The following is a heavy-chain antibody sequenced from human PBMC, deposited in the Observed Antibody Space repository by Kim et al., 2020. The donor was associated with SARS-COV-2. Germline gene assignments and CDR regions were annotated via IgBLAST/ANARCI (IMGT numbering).Heavy chain of an antibody. D-gene: IGHD1-7*01. CDR1: GDSVSSNSAA. CDR2: TYYRSKWYN. J-gene: IGHJ6*03. Sequence: SQTLSLTCAISGDSVSSNSAAWNWIRQSPSRGLEWLGRTYYRSKWYNDYAVSVKSRITINPDTSKNQFSLQLNSVTPEDTAVYYCARDLYNWNYVNYYYMDVWGKGTTVTVSS. V-gene: IGHV6-1*01. CDR3: ARDLYNWNYVNYYYMDV.